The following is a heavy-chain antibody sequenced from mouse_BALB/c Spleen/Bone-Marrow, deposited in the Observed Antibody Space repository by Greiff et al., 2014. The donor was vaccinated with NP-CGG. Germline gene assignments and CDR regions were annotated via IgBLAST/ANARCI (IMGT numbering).Heavy chain of an antibody. Sequence: VQLQQSXAELVRPGAAVKLSCKTSGYIFTSYWIHWVQQRSGQGLEWIARIYPGTGSSYYNEKFKGKATLTADKSSSTAYMQLNSLKSEDSAVYFCARTSNPSMDYWGQGTSVTVSS. D-gene: IGHD2-5*01. CDR3: ARTSNPSMDY. V-gene: IGHV1S132*01. CDR2: IYPGTGSS. CDR1: GYIFTSYW. J-gene: IGHJ4*01.